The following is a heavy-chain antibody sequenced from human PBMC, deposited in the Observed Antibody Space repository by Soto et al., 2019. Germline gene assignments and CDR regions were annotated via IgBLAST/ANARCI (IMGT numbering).Heavy chain of an antibody. CDR3: AEVGGEMKIDY. CDR1: GFTFSSYG. Sequence: QVQLVESGGGVVQPGRSLRLSCAASGFTFSSYGMHWVRQAPGKGLEWVAVISYDGSNKYYADSVKGRFTISRDNSKNTLYLQMNSLRAEDTAVYYCAEVGGEMKIDYGGQGTLVTVSS. J-gene: IGHJ4*02. D-gene: IGHD3-10*01. CDR2: ISYDGSNK. V-gene: IGHV3-30*18.